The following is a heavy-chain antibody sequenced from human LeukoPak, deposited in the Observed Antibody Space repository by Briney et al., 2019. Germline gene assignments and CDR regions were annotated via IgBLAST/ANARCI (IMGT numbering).Heavy chain of an antibody. J-gene: IGHJ4*02. D-gene: IGHD3-10*01. Sequence: GGCLRLSCAASGFTFSGYWMHWVRQAPGKGLVWVSRINSDGFSTTYADSVKGRFTISRDNAKNTLYLQMNSLRAEDTALYYCARYRSGSYFDYWGQGTLVTVSS. V-gene: IGHV3-74*01. CDR2: INSDGFST. CDR1: GFTFSGYW. CDR3: ARYRSGSYFDY.